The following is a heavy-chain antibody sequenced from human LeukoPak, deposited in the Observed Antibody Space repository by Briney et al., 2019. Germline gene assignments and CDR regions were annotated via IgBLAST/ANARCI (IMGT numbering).Heavy chain of an antibody. D-gene: IGHD6-13*01. CDR3: AREARVAAAGTHWFDP. V-gene: IGHV3-33*01. Sequence: GRSLRLSCVASGFTFSTYGMHWVRQAPGKGLEWVAVVWFDGSNKNYAESVKGRFTISRDNPKNTLYLQMDSLRAEDTAVYYCAREARVAAAGTHWFDPWGQGTLVTVSS. J-gene: IGHJ5*02. CDR1: GFTFSTYG. CDR2: VWFDGSNK.